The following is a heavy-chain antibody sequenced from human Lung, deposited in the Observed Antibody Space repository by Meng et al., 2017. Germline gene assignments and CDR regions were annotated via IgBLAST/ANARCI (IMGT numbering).Heavy chain of an antibody. CDR1: GGSFSYYY. Sequence: QRQLQQWGAGLFKLSETLVLTCVVSGGSFSYYYWSWIRQPPGKGLEWIGEINHSGSTNYNPSLESRATISVDTSQNNLSLKLSSVTAADSAVYYCARGPTTMAHDFDYWGQGTLVTVSS. CDR2: INHSGST. V-gene: IGHV4-34*01. J-gene: IGHJ4*02. D-gene: IGHD4-11*01. CDR3: ARGPTTMAHDFDY.